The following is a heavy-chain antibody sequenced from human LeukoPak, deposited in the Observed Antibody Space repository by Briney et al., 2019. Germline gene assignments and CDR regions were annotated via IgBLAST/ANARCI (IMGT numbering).Heavy chain of an antibody. J-gene: IGHJ4*02. CDR3: AGGEMLVVVSFDD. CDR1: GGTFSSYA. D-gene: IGHD3-22*01. Sequence: VASVKVSCKASGGTFSSYAISWVRQAPGQGLEWMGGIITIFGTANYAQKFQGRVTITADESTSTAYMEVSRLRSEDTAVDDCAGGEMLVVVSFDDWGQGTLVTVS. V-gene: IGHV1-69*13. CDR2: IITIFGTA.